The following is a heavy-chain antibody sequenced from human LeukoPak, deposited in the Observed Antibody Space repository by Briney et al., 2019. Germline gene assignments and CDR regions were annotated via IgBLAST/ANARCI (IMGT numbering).Heavy chain of an antibody. D-gene: IGHD5-12*01. CDR1: GGTFSSYA. CDR2: IIPIFGTA. Sequence: ASVKVSCKASGGTFSSYAISWVRQAPGQGLEWMGGIIPIFGTANYAQKFQGRVTITADESTSTAYMELSSLRSEDTAVYYCARDRVSGYSGYDFDYWGQGTLVTVSS. V-gene: IGHV1-69*13. CDR3: ARDRVSGYSGYDFDY. J-gene: IGHJ4*02.